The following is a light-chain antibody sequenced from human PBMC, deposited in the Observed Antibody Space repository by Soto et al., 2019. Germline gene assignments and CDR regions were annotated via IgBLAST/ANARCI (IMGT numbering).Light chain of an antibody. V-gene: IGKV3-20*01. J-gene: IGKJ5*01. CDR3: QQYGSSLIT. CDR1: QSVSSSY. CDR2: GAS. Sequence: DIVLTQSPGTLYLSPGERANLSCRASQSVSSSYLAWYQQKPGQAPRLLIYGASSRATGIPDRFSGSGSGTDFTLTISRLEPEDFAVYYCQQYGSSLITFGQGTRLEI.